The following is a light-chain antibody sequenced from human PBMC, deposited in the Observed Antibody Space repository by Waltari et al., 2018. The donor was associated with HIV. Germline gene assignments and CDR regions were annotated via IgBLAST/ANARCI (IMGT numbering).Light chain of an antibody. J-gene: IGKJ1*01. Sequence: DIVMTQSPDSLAVSLGERDTINCKSRPSVLYSSNNKNYLAWYQQKPGQPPKLLIYWASTRESGVPDRFSGSGSGTDFTLTISSLQAEDVAVYYCQQYYTNPRTFGQGTKVEIK. CDR3: QQYYTNPRT. CDR1: PSVLYSSNNKNY. CDR2: WAS. V-gene: IGKV4-1*01.